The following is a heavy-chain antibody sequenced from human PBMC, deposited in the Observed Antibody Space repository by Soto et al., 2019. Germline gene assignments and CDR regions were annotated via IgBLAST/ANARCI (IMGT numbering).Heavy chain of an antibody. D-gene: IGHD2-2*01. V-gene: IGHV3-21*01. J-gene: IGHJ4*02. CDR1: GLPFTTHT. Sequence: AGVPQSLSCTASGLPFTTHTMNWVRPATGKGLEWVSSISGSSDNIYYADSVQGRFTISRDNAKTSLYLQMDSLRAEDTAVYYCARDFVVVPAAMGDYWGPGTLVTVSA. CDR3: ARDFVVVPAAMGDY. CDR2: ISGSSDNI.